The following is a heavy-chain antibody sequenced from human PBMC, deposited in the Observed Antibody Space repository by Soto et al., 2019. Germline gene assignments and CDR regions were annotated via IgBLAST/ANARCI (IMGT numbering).Heavy chain of an antibody. Sequence: GGSLRLSCAASGFTFSNYAMTWVRQAPGKGLEWASSISGSGGTTYYTDSVKGRFTISRDNSKNTLFLQMNSLRAEDTAIYCCAKHPLDSSGWLRYFQHWGQGTLVTVSS. CDR1: GFTFSNYA. CDR2: ISGSGGTT. D-gene: IGHD6-19*01. CDR3: AKHPLDSSGWLRYFQH. V-gene: IGHV3-23*01. J-gene: IGHJ1*01.